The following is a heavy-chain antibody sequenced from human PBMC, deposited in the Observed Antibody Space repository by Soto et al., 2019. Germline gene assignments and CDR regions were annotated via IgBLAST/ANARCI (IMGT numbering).Heavy chain of an antibody. D-gene: IGHD6-19*01. Sequence: GGALRLSCAASGFTFDVYTMQWVRQAPGKGLEWVSLISWDGGSTYYADSVKGRFTISRDNSKNSLYLQMNSLRTEDTALYYCAKDISHSSGGRFLGMDVWGQGTTVTVSS. J-gene: IGHJ6*02. CDR3: AKDISHSSGGRFLGMDV. V-gene: IGHV3-43*01. CDR2: ISWDGGST. CDR1: GFTFDVYT.